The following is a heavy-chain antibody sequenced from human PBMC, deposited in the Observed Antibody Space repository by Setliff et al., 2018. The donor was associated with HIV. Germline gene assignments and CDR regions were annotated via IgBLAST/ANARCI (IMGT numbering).Heavy chain of an antibody. CDR3: ARVGDYYYYYMDV. CDR1: GGSISIGGYY. J-gene: IGHJ6*03. D-gene: IGHD3-16*01. CDR2: IYHNGST. V-gene: IGHV4-31*03. Sequence: SETLSLTCTVSGGSISIGGYYWGWIRQHPGKGLEWIGYIYHNGSTYYNPSLKSRVIISVDTSKNQFSLKLSSVTAADTAVYYCARVGDYYYYYMDVWGKGTTVTVSS.